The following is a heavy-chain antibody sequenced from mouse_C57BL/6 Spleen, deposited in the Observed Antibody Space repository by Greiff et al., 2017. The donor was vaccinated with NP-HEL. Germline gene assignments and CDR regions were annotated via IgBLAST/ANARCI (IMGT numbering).Heavy chain of an antibody. CDR3: ARGSNYEGWYFDV. D-gene: IGHD2-5*01. CDR2: IHPNSGST. V-gene: IGHV1-64*01. CDR1: GYTFTSYW. J-gene: IGHJ1*03. Sequence: VQLQQPGAELVKPGASVKLSCKASGYTFTSYWMHWVKQRPGQGLEWIGMIHPNSGSTNYNEKFKSKATLTVDKSSSTAYMQLSSLTSEDSAVYYCARGSNYEGWYFDVWGTGTTVTVSS.